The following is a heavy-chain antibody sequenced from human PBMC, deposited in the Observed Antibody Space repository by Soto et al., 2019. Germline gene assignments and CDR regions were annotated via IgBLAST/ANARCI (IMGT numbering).Heavy chain of an antibody. CDR3: AKDGFAFSYYYGLEV. CDR2: ISWNGGTI. Sequence: EEQLVESGGGLVQPGRSLRLSCAASGFTFEDYAMYWVRQAPGKSLEWVSGISWNGGTIGYGDSVRGRFTISRDNAKKSLYLQMDSLRGDDTAVYYCAKDGFAFSYYYGLEVWGQGTTVTVSS. V-gene: IGHV3-9*01. J-gene: IGHJ6*02. CDR1: GFTFEDYA.